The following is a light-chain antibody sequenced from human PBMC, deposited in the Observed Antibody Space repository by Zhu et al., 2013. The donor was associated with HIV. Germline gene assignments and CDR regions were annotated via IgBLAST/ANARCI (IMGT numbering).Light chain of an antibody. CDR3: QQYGSSSWT. V-gene: IGKV4-1*01. J-gene: IGKJ1*01. CDR2: GAS. CDR1: QSVLYSFNNKNY. Sequence: DIVMTQSPDSLAVSLGERATINCKSSQSVLYSFNNKNYLAWYQQKPGQAPRLLIYGASSRATGIPDRFSGSGSGTDFTLTISRLEPEDFAVYYCQQYGSSSWTFGQGPRWKSN.